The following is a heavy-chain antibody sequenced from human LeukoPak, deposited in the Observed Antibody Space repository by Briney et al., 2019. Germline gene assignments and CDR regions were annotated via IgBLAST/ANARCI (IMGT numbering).Heavy chain of an antibody. V-gene: IGHV3-7*01. CDR2: IEQDGSEK. CDR3: ARGVTEGYDSSGYYLDY. Sequence: GGSLRLSCAASGFTFSSYWMSWVRQAPGKGLEWVANIEQDGSEKNYVDSVKGRFTISRDNAENALYLQMNTLRAEDTAVYYCARGVTEGYDSSGYYLDYWGQGTLVTVSS. D-gene: IGHD3-22*01. J-gene: IGHJ4*02. CDR1: GFTFSSYW.